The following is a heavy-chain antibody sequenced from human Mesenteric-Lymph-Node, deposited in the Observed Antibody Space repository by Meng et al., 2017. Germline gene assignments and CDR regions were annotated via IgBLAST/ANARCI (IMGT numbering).Heavy chain of an antibody. D-gene: IGHD2-21*02. CDR2: IVVGSGNT. CDR3: ARERGDLQRGNYYYYGMDV. J-gene: IGHJ6*02. Sequence: SVKVSCKASGFTFTSSAVQWVRQARGQRLEWIGWIVVGSGNTNYAQKFQERVTITRDMSTSTAYMELRSLRSDDTAVYYCARERGDLQRGNYYYYGMDVWGQGTTVTVSS. CDR1: GFTFTSSA. V-gene: IGHV1-58*01.